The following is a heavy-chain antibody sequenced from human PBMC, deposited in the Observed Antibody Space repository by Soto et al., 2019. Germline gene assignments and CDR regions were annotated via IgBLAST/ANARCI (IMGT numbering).Heavy chain of an antibody. Sequence: GGSLRLSCRGSGFTFSSYPLYWVRQAPGKGLEYVAAISSDGDTSDYGKSLKGRFIVSRDNSKNTLDLQLGSLSAEDTAVYYCVRDKGITIVRGLISVYYYMEVWGKGTTVTVSS. V-gene: IGHV3-64*01. CDR1: GFTFSSYP. CDR2: ISSDGDTS. D-gene: IGHD3-10*01. CDR3: VRDKGITIVRGLISVYYYMEV. J-gene: IGHJ6*03.